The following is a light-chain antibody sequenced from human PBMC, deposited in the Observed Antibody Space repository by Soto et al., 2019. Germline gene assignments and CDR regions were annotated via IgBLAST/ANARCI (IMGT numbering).Light chain of an antibody. J-gene: IGKJ4*01. V-gene: IGKV3D-15*01. CDR2: GSS. CDR1: QNVATN. CDR3: QQYYLWGLS. Sequence: VMTQSPGNLSVSPGEGVTLFCRASQNVATNLAWYQVRPGQAPRLLIYGSSTRATGIPATFSSSGSGTHFSLTISSLQSEDCAIYYCQQYYLWGLSFGGGTKVEI.